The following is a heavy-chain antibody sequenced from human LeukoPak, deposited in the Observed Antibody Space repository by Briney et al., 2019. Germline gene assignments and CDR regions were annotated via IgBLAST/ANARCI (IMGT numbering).Heavy chain of an antibody. CDR2: ISYDGSNK. J-gene: IGHJ4*02. D-gene: IGHD2-2*01. V-gene: IGHV3-30*03. CDR3: ARVLTVPAANPNDY. CDR1: GFTFSSYG. Sequence: PGRSLRLSCAASGFTFSSYGMHWVRQAPGKGLEWVAVISYDGSNKYYADSVKGRFTISRDNSKNTLYLQMNSLRAEDTAVYYCARVLTVPAANPNDYWGQGTLVTVSS.